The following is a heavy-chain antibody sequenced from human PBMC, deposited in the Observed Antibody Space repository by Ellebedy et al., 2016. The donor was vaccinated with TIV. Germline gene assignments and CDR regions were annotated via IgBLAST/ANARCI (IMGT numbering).Heavy chain of an antibody. Sequence: AASVKVSCKASGYTFTGYYIHWVRQAPGQGLEWMGWINPKSGDTKYAQNFQGRVTMTRDTSISTAYMELSRLRSDDTAVYYCAILTFYYDSSGYPPDYFHDMGVWGQGTTVTVSS. V-gene: IGHV1-2*02. J-gene: IGHJ6*02. CDR3: AILTFYYDSSGYPPDYFHDMGV. CDR1: GYTFTGYY. CDR2: INPKSGDT. D-gene: IGHD3-22*01.